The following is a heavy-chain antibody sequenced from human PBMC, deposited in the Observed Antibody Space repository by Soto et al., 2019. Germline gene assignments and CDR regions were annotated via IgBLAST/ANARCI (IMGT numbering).Heavy chain of an antibody. Sequence: ASVKVSCKASGYTFTSYDINWVRQATGQGLEWMGWMNPNSGNTGYAQKFQGRVTMTRNTSISTAYMELSSLRSEDTAVYYCARDYDFWSGPNWFDPWGQRTLVIVSS. V-gene: IGHV1-8*01. CDR2: MNPNSGNT. CDR1: GYTFTSYD. CDR3: ARDYDFWSGPNWFDP. J-gene: IGHJ5*02. D-gene: IGHD3-3*01.